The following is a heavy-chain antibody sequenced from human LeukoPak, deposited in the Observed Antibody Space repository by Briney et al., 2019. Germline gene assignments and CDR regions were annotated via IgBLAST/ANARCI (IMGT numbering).Heavy chain of an antibody. Sequence: SETLSLTCTVSGGSISSYYWSWIRQPPGKGLEWIGYIYYSGSTNYNPSLKSRVTISVDTSKNQFSLKLSSVTAADTAVYYCARGPSAPTTPIAAAGRRGSGDYWGQGTLVTVSS. D-gene: IGHD6-13*01. CDR3: ARGPSAPTTPIAAAGRRGSGDY. J-gene: IGHJ4*02. V-gene: IGHV4-59*12. CDR2: IYYSGST. CDR1: GGSISSYY.